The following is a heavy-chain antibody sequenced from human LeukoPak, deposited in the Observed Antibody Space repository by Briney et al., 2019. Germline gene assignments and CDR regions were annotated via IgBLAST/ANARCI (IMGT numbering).Heavy chain of an antibody. CDR3: ARDQAAAGTIWFDP. CDR1: GFTFSDYY. V-gene: IGHV3-11*04. Sequence: GGSLRLSCAASGFTFSDYYMSWIRQAPGKGLEWVSYISSSGSTIYYADSVKGRFTISRDNAKNSLYLQMNSLRAEYTGVYYCARDQAAAGTIWFDPWGQGTLVTVSS. J-gene: IGHJ5*02. CDR2: ISSSGSTI. D-gene: IGHD6-13*01.